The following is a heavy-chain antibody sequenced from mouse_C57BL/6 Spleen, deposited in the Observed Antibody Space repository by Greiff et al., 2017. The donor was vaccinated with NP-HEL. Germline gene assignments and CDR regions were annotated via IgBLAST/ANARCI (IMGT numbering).Heavy chain of an antibody. D-gene: IGHD2-5*01. Sequence: VHVKQSGPELVKPGASVKISCKASGYSFTGYYMNWVKQSPEKSLEWIGEINPSTGGTTYNQKFKAKATLTVDKSSSTAYMQLKSLTSEDSAVYYCARRDYSIDYWGQGTTLTVSS. CDR2: INPSTGGT. CDR3: ARRDYSIDY. V-gene: IGHV1-42*01. J-gene: IGHJ2*01. CDR1: GYSFTGYY.